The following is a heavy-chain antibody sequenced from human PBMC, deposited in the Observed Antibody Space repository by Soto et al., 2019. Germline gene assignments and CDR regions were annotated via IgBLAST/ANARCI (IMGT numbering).Heavy chain of an antibody. V-gene: IGHV4-4*02. CDR3: ARDRGSYYGGYYFDY. D-gene: IGHD1-26*01. Sequence: QVQLQESGPGLVKPSGTLSLTCAVSGGSISSSNWWSWVRQPPGKGLEWIGEIYHSGSTNYNPSLKSRVTISVDKSKNQFSLKLRSVTASDRAVYYCARDRGSYYGGYYFDYWGQGTLVTVSS. J-gene: IGHJ4*02. CDR2: IYHSGST. CDR1: GGSISSSNW.